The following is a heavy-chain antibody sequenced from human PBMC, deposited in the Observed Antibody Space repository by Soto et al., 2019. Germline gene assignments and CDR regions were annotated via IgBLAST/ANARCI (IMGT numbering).Heavy chain of an antibody. J-gene: IGHJ6*02. V-gene: IGHV3-48*02. D-gene: IGHD2-8*01. CDR3: ARDDCTNGECYSGGTSYYYYGMDV. CDR1: GFTSSSYS. Sequence: GGSLRLSCAASGFTSSSYSMNWVRQAPGKGLEWVSYISSSSSTIYYADSVKGRFTISRDNAKNSLYLQMNSLRDEDTAVYYCARDDCTNGECYSGGTSYYYYGMDVWGQGTTVTVSS. CDR2: ISSSSSTI.